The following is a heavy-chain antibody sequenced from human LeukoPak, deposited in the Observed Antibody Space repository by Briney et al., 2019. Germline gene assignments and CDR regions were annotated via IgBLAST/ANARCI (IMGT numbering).Heavy chain of an antibody. CDR3: ARRAGAYSHPYDY. CDR2: IYYSGDT. D-gene: IGHD4/OR15-4a*01. Sequence: SETLSLTCAVYGGSFSGYYWSWIRQPPGKGLEWIGSIYYSGDTQYNPSLKSRVSISIDTSKNQFSLKLTSVTAADTAVYYCARRAGAYSHPYDYWGQGTLVTVSS. J-gene: IGHJ4*02. V-gene: IGHV4-34*01. CDR1: GGSFSGYY.